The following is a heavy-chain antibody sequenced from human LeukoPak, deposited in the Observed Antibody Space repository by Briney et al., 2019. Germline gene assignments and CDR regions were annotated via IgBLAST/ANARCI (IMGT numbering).Heavy chain of an antibody. CDR2: INYSGRT. CDR3: ARGLR. J-gene: IGHJ4*02. V-gene: IGHV4-38-2*02. Sequence: SETLSLTCSVSGYSIRSGYQWGWIRQAPGKGLEWIGSINYSGRTYDNPSLKSRVTISVDTSKNQFSLKLSSVTAADTAVYYCARGLRWGQGTLVTVSS. CDR1: GYSIRSGYQ.